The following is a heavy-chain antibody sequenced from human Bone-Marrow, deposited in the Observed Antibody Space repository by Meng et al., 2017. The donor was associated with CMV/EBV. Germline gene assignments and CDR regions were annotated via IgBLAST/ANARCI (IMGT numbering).Heavy chain of an antibody. D-gene: IGHD2-8*01. CDR1: GFTFSNYA. Sequence: GGSLRLSCATSGFTFSNYAMSWVRQVPGKGLEWVSTITGSGETTWHIDPVRGRFTISRDNSKSTLFLQMSSLGAEDTAVYYCAKVGEKGTHGVYPFGSWGQGTRVTGSS. J-gene: IGHJ4*02. V-gene: IGHV3-23*01. CDR2: ITGSGETT. CDR3: AKVGEKGTHGVYPFGS.